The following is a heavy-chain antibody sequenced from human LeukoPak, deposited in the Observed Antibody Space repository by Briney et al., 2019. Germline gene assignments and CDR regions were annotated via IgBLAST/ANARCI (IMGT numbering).Heavy chain of an antibody. CDR3: ARTLKSVITIFGVVMPGWFDP. CDR2: ISAYNGNT. D-gene: IGHD3-3*01. J-gene: IGHJ5*02. CDR1: GYTFTNYY. Sequence: GASVKVSCKASGYTFTNYYISWVRQAPGQGLEWMGWISAYNGNTNYAQKVQGRVTMTTDTSTSTAYMELRSLRSDDTAVYYCARTLKSVITIFGVVMPGWFDPWGQGTLVTVSS. V-gene: IGHV1-18*01.